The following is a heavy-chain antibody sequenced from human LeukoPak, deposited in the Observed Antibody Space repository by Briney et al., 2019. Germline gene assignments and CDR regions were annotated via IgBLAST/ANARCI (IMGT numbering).Heavy chain of an antibody. J-gene: IGHJ5*02. CDR2: ISAYNGNT. CDR1: GYXFSSYG. V-gene: IGHV1-18*01. D-gene: IGHD1-26*01. CDR3: ARVPRVGTFNWFDP. Sequence: AASVKVSCKASGYXFSSYGISWVRQAPGQGREWLGWISAYNGNTKYAQKFQGRATMTTDTSTSTAYMELRSLRSDDTAVYYCARVPRVGTFNWFDPWGQGTLVTVSS.